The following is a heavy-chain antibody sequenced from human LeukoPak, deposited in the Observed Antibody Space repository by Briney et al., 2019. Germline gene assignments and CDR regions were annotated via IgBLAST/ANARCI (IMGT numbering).Heavy chain of an antibody. J-gene: IGHJ6*03. Sequence: SETLSLTCAVYGGSFSGYYWSWIRQPPGKGLEWIGEINHSGSTNHNPSLKSRVTISVDTSKNQFSLKLSSVTAADTAVYYCALGGYQLLSYYYMDVWGKGTTVTVSS. CDR3: ALGGYQLLSYYYMDV. D-gene: IGHD2-2*01. CDR1: GGSFSGYY. CDR2: INHSGST. V-gene: IGHV4-34*01.